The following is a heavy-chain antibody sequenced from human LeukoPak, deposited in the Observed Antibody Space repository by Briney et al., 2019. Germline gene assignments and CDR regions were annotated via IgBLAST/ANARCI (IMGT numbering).Heavy chain of an antibody. Sequence: PSETLSLTCTVSGASISSGSHYFNWIRQPAGKGLEWIGSIFYSGSTCYSPSLKSRVTISVDTSKNQFSLKLSSVTAADTAVYYCARDTKDYYDWDWFDPWGRGTLVTVSS. CDR2: IFYSGST. V-gene: IGHV4-39*07. CDR3: ARDTKDYYDWDWFDP. D-gene: IGHD3-22*01. J-gene: IGHJ5*02. CDR1: GASISSGSHY.